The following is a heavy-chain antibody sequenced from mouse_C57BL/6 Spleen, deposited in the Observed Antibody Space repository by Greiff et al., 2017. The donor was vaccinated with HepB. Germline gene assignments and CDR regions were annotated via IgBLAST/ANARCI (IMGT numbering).Heavy chain of an antibody. CDR2: IYPGSGST. D-gene: IGHD3-2*02. CDR3: ASFREDAMDY. V-gene: IGHV1-55*01. CDR1: GYTFTSYW. J-gene: IGHJ4*01. Sequence: QVHVKQPGAELVKPGASVKMSCKASGYTFTSYWITWVKQRPGQGLEWIGDIYPGSGSTNYNEKFKSKATLTVDTSSSTAYMQLSSLTSEDSAVYYCASFREDAMDYWGQGTSVTVSS.